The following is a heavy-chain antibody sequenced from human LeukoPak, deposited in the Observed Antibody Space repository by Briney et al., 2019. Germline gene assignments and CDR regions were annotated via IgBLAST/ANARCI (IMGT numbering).Heavy chain of an antibody. CDR1: GGSISSGGYY. J-gene: IGHJ4*02. CDR3: ARYRSGYDFLGY. CDR2: IYYSGST. Sequence: PSQILSLTCTVSGGSISSGGYYWSWIRQHPGKGLEWIGYIYYSGSTYYNPSLKSRVTISVDTSKNQFSLKLSSVTAADTAVYYCARYRSGYDFLGYWGQGTLVTVSS. D-gene: IGHD5-12*01. V-gene: IGHV4-31*03.